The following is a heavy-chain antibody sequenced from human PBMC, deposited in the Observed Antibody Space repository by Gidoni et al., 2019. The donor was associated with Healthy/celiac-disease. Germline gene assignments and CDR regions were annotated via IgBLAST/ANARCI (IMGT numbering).Heavy chain of an antibody. CDR2: ISGSGGST. Sequence: EVQLLESGGGLVQPGGSLRLSCAASGFTFSSYAMSWVRQAPGKGLEWVSVISGSGGSTYYADSVKGRFTISRDNSKNTLYLQMNSLRAEDTAVYYCAKDTGRNYYDSSGYYAYFDYWGQGTLVTVSS. V-gene: IGHV3-23*01. CDR3: AKDTGRNYYDSSGYYAYFDY. CDR1: GFTFSSYA. J-gene: IGHJ4*02. D-gene: IGHD3-22*01.